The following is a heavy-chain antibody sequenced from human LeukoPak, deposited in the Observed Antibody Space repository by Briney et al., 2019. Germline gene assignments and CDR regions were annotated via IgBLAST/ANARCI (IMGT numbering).Heavy chain of an antibody. J-gene: IGHJ4*02. Sequence: GGSLRLSCAVSGITLSNYVMSWVRQAPGKGLEWVAGISGSGGSTNYAASVKGRFTISRDNPKNTLYLQMNSLRAEDTAVYFCAKRGVVIRVILVGFHKEAYYFDSWGQGALVTVSS. CDR2: ISGSGGST. D-gene: IGHD3-10*01. CDR3: AKRGVVIRVILVGFHKEAYYFDS. V-gene: IGHV3-23*01. CDR1: GITLSNYV.